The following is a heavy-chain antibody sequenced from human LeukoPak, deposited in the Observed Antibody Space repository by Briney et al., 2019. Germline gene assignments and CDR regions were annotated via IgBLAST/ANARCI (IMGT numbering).Heavy chain of an antibody. D-gene: IGHD3-16*01. CDR3: AKGNAGGSNDY. Sequence: PGRSLRLSCAASGFTFSSYGMHWVRQAPGKGLEWVAVIWYDGSNKYYADSGKGRFTISRDNSKNTLYLQMNSLRAEDTAVYYCAKGNAGGSNDYWGQGTLVTVSS. V-gene: IGHV3-33*06. J-gene: IGHJ4*02. CDR1: GFTFSSYG. CDR2: IWYDGSNK.